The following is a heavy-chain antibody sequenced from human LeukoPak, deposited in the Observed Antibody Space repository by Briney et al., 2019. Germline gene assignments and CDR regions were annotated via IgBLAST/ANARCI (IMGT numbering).Heavy chain of an antibody. CDR3: AASGRTFYYYYMDV. V-gene: IGHV1-18*01. J-gene: IGHJ6*03. D-gene: IGHD2-15*01. Sequence: ASVKVSCKASGYTFTSYGISWVRQAPGQGLEWMGWISAYNGNTNYAQKLQGRVTMTTDTSTSTAYMELRSLRSDDTAVYYCAASGRTFYYYYMDVWGKGTTVTVSS. CDR1: GYTFTSYG. CDR2: ISAYNGNT.